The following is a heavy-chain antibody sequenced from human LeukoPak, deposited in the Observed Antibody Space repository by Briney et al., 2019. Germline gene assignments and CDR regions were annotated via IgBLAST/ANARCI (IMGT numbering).Heavy chain of an antibody. J-gene: IGHJ4*02. D-gene: IGHD3-10*01. CDR3: ARTPDGADY. Sequence: GGSLRLSCAASGFTFNNYWMTWFRQAPGKGLEWVANIKQDGTEILYVDSVRGRFIISRDNAENSLYLQMNSLRVEDTAVYYCARTPDGADYWGQGTLVTVSS. V-gene: IGHV3-7*01. CDR1: GFTFNNYW. CDR2: IKQDGTEI.